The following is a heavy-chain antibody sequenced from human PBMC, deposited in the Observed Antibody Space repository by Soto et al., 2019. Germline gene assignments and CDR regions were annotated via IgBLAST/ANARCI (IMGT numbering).Heavy chain of an antibody. CDR3: VKEGSYRGGPFDY. Sequence: GGSLRLSCSASGFTFSSYAMHWVRQAPGKGLEYVSAISSNGGSTYYADSVKGRFTISRDNSKNTLYLQMSSLRAEDTAVYYCVKEGSYRGGPFDYWGQGTLVTVSS. CDR1: GFTFSSYA. CDR2: ISSNGGST. V-gene: IGHV3-64D*08. J-gene: IGHJ4*02. D-gene: IGHD1-26*01.